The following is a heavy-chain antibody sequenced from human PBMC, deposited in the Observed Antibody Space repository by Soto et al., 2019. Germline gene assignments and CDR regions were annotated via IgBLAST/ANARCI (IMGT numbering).Heavy chain of an antibody. CDR3: ARDHKGYCSGGSCYGGSYYYGMDV. J-gene: IGHJ6*02. CDR2: INHSGST. CDR1: GGSISSYY. D-gene: IGHD2-15*01. V-gene: IGHV4-34*01. Sequence: SETLSLTCTVSGGSISSYYWSWIRQPPGKGLEWIGEINHSGSTNYNPSLKSRVTISVDTSKNQFSLKLSSVTAADTAVYYCARDHKGYCSGGSCYGGSYYYGMDVWGQGTTVTVSS.